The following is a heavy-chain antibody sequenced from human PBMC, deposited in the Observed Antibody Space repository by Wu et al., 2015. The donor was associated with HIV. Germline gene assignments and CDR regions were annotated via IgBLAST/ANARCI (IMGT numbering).Heavy chain of an antibody. V-gene: IGHV1-8*01. CDR2: MNPNSGNT. CDR1: GYNFAIYD. CDR3: ARAHYYGSGRPTGLYYAMDE. J-gene: IGHJ6*02. Sequence: QVQLVQSGAEVKKPGASVKVSCKTSGYNFAIYDINWVRQAAGQGLEWMGWMNPNSGNTGYAEKFQYRIIMTRDTSTSTAYMELSFLNSEDTAVYYCARAHYYGSGRPTGLYYAMDEWGQGTVVTVSS. D-gene: IGHD3-10*01.